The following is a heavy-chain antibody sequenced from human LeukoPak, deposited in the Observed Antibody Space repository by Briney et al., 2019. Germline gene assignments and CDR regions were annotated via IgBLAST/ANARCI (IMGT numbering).Heavy chain of an antibody. V-gene: IGHV3-21*01. J-gene: IGHJ4*02. D-gene: IGHD5-24*01. CDR2: ISSSSSYI. CDR3: ASCRDGYNSNY. CDR1: GFTISSYS. Sequence: GGSLRLSCAASGFTISSYSMNWVRQAPGKGLEWVSSISSSSSYIYYADSVKGRFTISRDNAKNSLYLQMNSLRAEDTAVYYCASCRDGYNSNYWGQGTLVTASS.